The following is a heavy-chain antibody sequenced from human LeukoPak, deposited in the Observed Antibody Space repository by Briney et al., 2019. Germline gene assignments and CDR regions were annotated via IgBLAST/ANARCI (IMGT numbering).Heavy chain of an antibody. D-gene: IGHD2-2*01. Sequence: KPGGSLRLSCAASGFTFSSYSMNWVRQAPGKGLEWISYISGSSSYIYYADSVKGRFTISRDNAKNSLYLQMNSLRAEDTAVYYCARNPQLQHWGQGTLVTVSS. CDR3: ARNPQLQH. V-gene: IGHV3-21*05. CDR2: ISGSSSYI. J-gene: IGHJ1*01. CDR1: GFTFSSYS.